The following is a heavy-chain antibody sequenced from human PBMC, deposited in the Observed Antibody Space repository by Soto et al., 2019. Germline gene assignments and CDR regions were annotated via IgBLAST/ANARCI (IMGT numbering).Heavy chain of an antibody. CDR3: ATSYGSGYRAFDY. Sequence: SVKVSCKASGDTFSFYTINWVRQAPGLGLEWVGRINPILSMSNYAQKFQGRVTMTADKSTSTAYMELRSLRFEDTAIYYCATSYGSGYRAFDYWRHGALVTVS. CDR2: INPILSMS. J-gene: IGHJ4*01. V-gene: IGHV1-69*02. D-gene: IGHD3-10*01. CDR1: GDTFSFYT.